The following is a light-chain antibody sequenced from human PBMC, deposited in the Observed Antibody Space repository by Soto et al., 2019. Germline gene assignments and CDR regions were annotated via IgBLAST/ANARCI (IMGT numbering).Light chain of an antibody. V-gene: IGKV1-12*01. CDR1: QAISNW. Sequence: DVPLIQSPSSVSAFVGDRVTLTCRASQAISNWVAWYQQKPGKGPKLLIFAASSLQSGVPSRFSGSGSGTVFTLTSNRQQPEDFATYYCQHATNFPVFGQGTKVEHK. J-gene: IGKJ1*01. CDR3: QHATNFPV. CDR2: AAS.